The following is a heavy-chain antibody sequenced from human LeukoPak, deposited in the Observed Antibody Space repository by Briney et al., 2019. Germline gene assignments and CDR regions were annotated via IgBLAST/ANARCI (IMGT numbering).Heavy chain of an antibody. D-gene: IGHD2-2*01. CDR3: ANLPSY. V-gene: IGHV3-30*18. CDR1: GFTFSSYD. J-gene: IGHJ4*02. Sequence: GGSLRLSCAASGFTFSSYDIHWVRQAPGKGLEWVAVISYDGSNKFYADSVMGRFTISRDNSKNTLSLQMNSLRAEDTAVYYCANLPSYWGQGTLVTVSS. CDR2: ISYDGSNK.